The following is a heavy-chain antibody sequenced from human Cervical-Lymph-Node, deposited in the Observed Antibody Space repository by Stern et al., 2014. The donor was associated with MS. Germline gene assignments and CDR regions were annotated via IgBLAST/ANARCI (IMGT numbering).Heavy chain of an antibody. V-gene: IGHV3-74*01. CDR1: GFTFSSFW. D-gene: IGHD2-15*01. J-gene: IGHJ5*02. CDR2: INSDGNST. Sequence: EVQLVESGGGFVQPGGSLRLSCAASGFTFSSFWMHWVRHAPGKGLVWVSRINSDGNSTSYADSVKGRFTISRDNANNTLHLQMNSLRAEDTAVYYCARSILFDPWGQGTLVTVSS. CDR3: ARSILFDP.